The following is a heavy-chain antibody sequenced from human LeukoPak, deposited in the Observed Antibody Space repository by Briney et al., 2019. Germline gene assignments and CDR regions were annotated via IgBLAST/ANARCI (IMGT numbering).Heavy chain of an antibody. Sequence: GGSLRLSCAASEFTFSSYSMNWVRQAPGKGLEWVSYISSSSSTIYYAHSVKGRFTISRDNAKNSLFLQMYSLRVEDTAMYYCSRDGPWIQLSSPRAFDIWGQGTMVTVSS. V-gene: IGHV3-48*01. CDR2: ISSSSSTI. D-gene: IGHD5-18*01. CDR3: SRDGPWIQLSSPRAFDI. CDR1: EFTFSSYS. J-gene: IGHJ3*02.